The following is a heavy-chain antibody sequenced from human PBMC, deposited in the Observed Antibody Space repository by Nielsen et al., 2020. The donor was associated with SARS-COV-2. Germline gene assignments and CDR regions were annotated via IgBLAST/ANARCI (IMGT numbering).Heavy chain of an antibody. CDR3: AGSGSGWYNFDS. CDR2: ISAYNGNT. D-gene: IGHD6-19*01. CDR1: GYTFTSYG. J-gene: IGHJ4*02. Sequence: ASVKVSCKASGYTFTSYGISWVRQAPGQGLEWMGWISAYNGNTNYAQKLQGRVTMTTDTSTSTAYMELSGLKSDDTAVFYCAGSGSGWYNFDSWGQGTLVTVSS. V-gene: IGHV1-18*01.